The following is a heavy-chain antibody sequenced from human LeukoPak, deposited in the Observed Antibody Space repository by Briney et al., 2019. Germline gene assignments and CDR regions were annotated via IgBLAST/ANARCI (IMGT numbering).Heavy chain of an antibody. CDR1: GFTFSSYA. CDR2: ISGSGGST. CDR3: AKSRARVVPAAANGFDP. J-gene: IGHJ5*02. D-gene: IGHD2-2*01. Sequence: GGSLRLSCAASGFTFSSYAMSWVRQAPGKGLEWVSAISGSGGSTCYADSVKGRFTISRDNSKNTLSLQMNSLRAEDTAVYYCAKSRARVVPAAANGFDPWGQGTLVTVSS. V-gene: IGHV3-23*01.